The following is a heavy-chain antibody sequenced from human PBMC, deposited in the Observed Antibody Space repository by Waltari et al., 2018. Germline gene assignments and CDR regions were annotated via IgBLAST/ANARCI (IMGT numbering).Heavy chain of an antibody. Sequence: QVQLQESGPGLVKPSQTLSLTCTVSGGSISSGGYYWSWIRQHPGKGLEWIGYIYYSGSTYYNPSLRSRGTISVDTSKNQFSLKLSSVTAADTAVYYCARGGTLYYDFWSGYNPAWDYWGQGTLVTVSS. D-gene: IGHD3-3*01. CDR3: ARGGTLYYDFWSGYNPAWDY. CDR2: IYYSGST. CDR1: GGSISSGGYY. J-gene: IGHJ4*02. V-gene: IGHV4-31*03.